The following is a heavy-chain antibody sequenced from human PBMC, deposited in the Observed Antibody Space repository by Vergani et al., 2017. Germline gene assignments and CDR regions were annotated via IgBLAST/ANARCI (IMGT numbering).Heavy chain of an antibody. CDR3: ARGRCSGGSCYSFRVGAFDI. J-gene: IGHJ3*02. Sequence: QVQLVQSGAEVKKPGSSVKVSCKASGGTFSSYAISWVRQAPGQGLEWMGGIIPIFGTANYAQKFQGRVTITADESTGTAYMELSSLRSEDTAVYYCARGRCSGGSCYSFRVGAFDIWGQGTMVTVSS. CDR2: IIPIFGTA. V-gene: IGHV1-69*12. CDR1: GGTFSSYA. D-gene: IGHD2-15*01.